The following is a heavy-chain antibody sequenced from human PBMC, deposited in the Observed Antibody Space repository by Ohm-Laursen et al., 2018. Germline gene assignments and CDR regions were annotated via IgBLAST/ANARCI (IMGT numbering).Heavy chain of an antibody. CDR1: GFTFTTYS. D-gene: IGHD3-16*01. CDR3: AKAPSLGSIFQH. J-gene: IGHJ1*01. V-gene: IGHV3-48*04. CDR2: ISGSSDII. Sequence: SLRLSCAASGFTFTTYSMNWVRQAPGKGPEWLSYISGSSDIIYYGDSVKGRFTISRDNAKNTVYLQMNSLRAEDTAMYYCAKAPSLGSIFQHWGQGTLVIVSS.